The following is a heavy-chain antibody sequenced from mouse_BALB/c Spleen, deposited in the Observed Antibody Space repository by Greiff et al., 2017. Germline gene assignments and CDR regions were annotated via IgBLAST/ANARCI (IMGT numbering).Heavy chain of an antibody. CDR2: IYWDDDK. Sequence: QVQLKESGPGILQPSQTLSLTCSFSGFSLSTSGMGVSWIRQPSGKGLEWLAHIYWDDDKRYNPSLKSRLTISKDTSSNQVFLKITSVDTADTATYYCARGYGNRYYFDYWGQGTTLTVSS. V-gene: IGHV8-12*01. J-gene: IGHJ2*01. CDR1: GFSLSTSGMG. CDR3: ARGYGNRYYFDY. D-gene: IGHD2-10*02.